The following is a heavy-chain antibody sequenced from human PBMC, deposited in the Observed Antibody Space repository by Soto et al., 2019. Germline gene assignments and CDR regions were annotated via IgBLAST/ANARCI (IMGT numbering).Heavy chain of an antibody. CDR2: INHSGST. D-gene: IGHD3-3*01. V-gene: IGHV4-34*01. CDR1: GGSFSGYY. J-gene: IGHJ5*02. CDR3: AQGGIFGVVIDGNWFDP. Sequence: ETLSLTCAGYGGSFSGYYWSWIRQPPGKGLEWIGEINHSGSTNYNPSLKSRVTISVDTSKNQFSLKLSSVTAADTAVYYCAQGGIFGVVIDGNWFDPWGQGTLVTVSS.